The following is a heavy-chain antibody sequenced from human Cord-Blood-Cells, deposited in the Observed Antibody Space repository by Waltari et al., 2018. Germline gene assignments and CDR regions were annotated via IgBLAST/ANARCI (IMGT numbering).Heavy chain of an antibody. D-gene: IGHD3-3*01. CDR1: GFTFSSYA. CDR3: AREVYYDFWSGYYYYYYGMDV. CDR2: ISYDGSNK. Sequence: QVQLVESGGGVVQPGRSLRLSCAASGFTFSSYAMHWVRQAPGQGLEWVAVISYDGSNKYYADSVKGRFTISRDNSKNTLYLQMNSLRAEDTAVYYCAREVYYDFWSGYYYYYYGMDVWGQGTTVTVSS. V-gene: IGHV3-30-3*01. J-gene: IGHJ6*02.